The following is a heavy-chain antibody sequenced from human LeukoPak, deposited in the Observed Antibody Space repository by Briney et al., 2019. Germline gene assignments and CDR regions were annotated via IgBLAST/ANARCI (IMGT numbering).Heavy chain of an antibody. V-gene: IGHV4-39*07. J-gene: IGHJ5*02. CDR1: GGSIRISSYY. CDR2: IYYSGST. Sequence: SEPLSLTCTVSGGSIRISSYYWGWIRQPPGKGLEWIGSIYYSGSTYYNPSLKSRVTISVDTSKNQFSLKLSSVTAADTAVYYCARDKLSFGSRYNWFDPWGQGSLVTVSS. CDR3: ARDKLSFGSRYNWFDP. D-gene: IGHD3-16*01.